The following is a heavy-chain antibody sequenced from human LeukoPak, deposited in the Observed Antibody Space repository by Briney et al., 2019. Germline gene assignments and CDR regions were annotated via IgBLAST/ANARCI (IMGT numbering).Heavy chain of an antibody. V-gene: IGHV1-69*13. Sequence: SVKVSCKASGGTFSSYAISWVRQAPGQGLEWMVGIIPIFGTANYAQKFQGRVTITADESTSTAYMELSSLRSEDTAVYYCARDGSSIAARRPFDYWGQGTLVTVSS. J-gene: IGHJ4*02. CDR3: ARDGSSIAARRPFDY. D-gene: IGHD6-6*01. CDR1: GGTFSSYA. CDR2: IIPIFGTA.